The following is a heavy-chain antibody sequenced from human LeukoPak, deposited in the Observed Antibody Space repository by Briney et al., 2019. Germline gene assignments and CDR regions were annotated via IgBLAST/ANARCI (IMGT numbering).Heavy chain of an antibody. CDR1: GGSFSGYY. D-gene: IGHD6-19*01. J-gene: IGHJ4*02. CDR2: INHSGST. Sequence: SETLSLTCAVYGGSFSGYYWSWIRQPPGKGLEWIGEINHSGSTNYNPSLKSRVTISVDTSKNQFSLKLSSVTAADTAVYYCAREAVAGSGGFDYWGQGTLVTVSS. V-gene: IGHV4-34*01. CDR3: AREAVAGSGGFDY.